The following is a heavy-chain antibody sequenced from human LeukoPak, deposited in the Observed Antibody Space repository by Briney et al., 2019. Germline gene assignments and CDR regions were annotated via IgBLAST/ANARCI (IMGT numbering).Heavy chain of an antibody. D-gene: IGHD2-15*01. J-gene: IGHJ6*03. Sequence: ASVKVSCKASGYTFTSYGISWVRQAPGQGLEWMGWISAYNGNTNYAQKLQGRVTMTTDTSTSTAYMELRSLRSDDTAVYYCATYCSGGSCYSPLYYMDVWGKGTTVTVSS. CDR3: ATYCSGGSCYSPLYYMDV. CDR2: ISAYNGNT. V-gene: IGHV1-18*01. CDR1: GYTFTSYG.